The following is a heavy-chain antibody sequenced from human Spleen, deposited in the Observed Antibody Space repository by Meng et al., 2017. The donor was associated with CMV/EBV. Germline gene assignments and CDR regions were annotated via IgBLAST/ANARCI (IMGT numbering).Heavy chain of an antibody. CDR1: GYTFTGYY. D-gene: IGHD2-2*01. Sequence: ASVKVSCKASGYTFTGYYMHWVRQAPGQGLEWMGWINPNSGGTNYVQKFQGRVTMTRDTSISTAYMELSRLRSDDTAVYYCARDCSTSCYDYWGQGTLVTAS. CDR3: ARDCSTSCYDY. J-gene: IGHJ4*02. CDR2: INPNSGGT. V-gene: IGHV1-2*02.